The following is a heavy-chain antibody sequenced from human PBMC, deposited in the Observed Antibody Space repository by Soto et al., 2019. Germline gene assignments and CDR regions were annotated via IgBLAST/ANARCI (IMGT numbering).Heavy chain of an antibody. CDR2: FDPEDGET. D-gene: IGHD3-16*02. CDR1: GYTLTELS. V-gene: IGHV1-24*01. CDR3: ETGTVEMATMWGYRFDY. Sequence: ASVKVSCKVSGYTLTELSMHWVRQAPGKGLEWMGGFDPEDGETIYAQKFQGRVTMTEGTSTDTAYMELSSLRSEDTAVYYCETGTVEMATMWGYRFDYWGQGTLVTVXS. J-gene: IGHJ4*02.